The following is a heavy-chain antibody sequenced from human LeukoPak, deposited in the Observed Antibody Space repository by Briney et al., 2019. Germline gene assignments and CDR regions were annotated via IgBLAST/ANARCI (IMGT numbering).Heavy chain of an antibody. CDR2: IYYSGST. J-gene: IGHJ4*02. CDR1: GGSISSSSYY. D-gene: IGHD6-13*01. V-gene: IGHV4-39*01. Sequence: SETLSLTCTVSGGSISSSSYYWGWIRQPPGKGLEWIGSIYYSGSTYYNPSLKSRITTSVDTSKNQFSLKLSSVTAADTAVYYCARHDGIAAPHDYWGQGTLVTVSS. CDR3: ARHDGIAAPHDY.